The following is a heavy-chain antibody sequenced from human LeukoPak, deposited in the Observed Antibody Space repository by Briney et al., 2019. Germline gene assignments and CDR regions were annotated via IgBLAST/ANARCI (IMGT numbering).Heavy chain of an antibody. J-gene: IGHJ6*02. CDR3: ARDSSGWFRDYYYGMDV. CDR1: GFTVSSNY. V-gene: IGHV3-53*01. CDR2: IYSGGST. Sequence: GGSLRLSCAASGFTVSSNYMSWVCQAPGKGLEWVSVIYSGGSTYYADSVKGRLTISRDNSKNTLYLQMNSLRAEDTAVYYCARDSSGWFRDYYYGMDVWGQGTTVTVSS. D-gene: IGHD6-19*01.